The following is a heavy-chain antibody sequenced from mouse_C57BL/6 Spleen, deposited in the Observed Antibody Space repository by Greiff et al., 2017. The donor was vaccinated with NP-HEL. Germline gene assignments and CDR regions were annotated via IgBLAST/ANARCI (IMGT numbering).Heavy chain of an antibody. D-gene: IGHD2-4*01. V-gene: IGHV3-1*01. Sequence: ESGPGMVKPSQSLSLTCTVTGYSITSGYDWHWIRPFPGNKLEWMGYISYSGSTNYNPSLKSRISITHDTSKNHFFLKLNSVTTEDTATYYCARAGDYDDAMDYWGQGTSVTVSS. J-gene: IGHJ4*01. CDR1: GYSITSGYD. CDR2: ISYSGST. CDR3: ARAGDYDDAMDY.